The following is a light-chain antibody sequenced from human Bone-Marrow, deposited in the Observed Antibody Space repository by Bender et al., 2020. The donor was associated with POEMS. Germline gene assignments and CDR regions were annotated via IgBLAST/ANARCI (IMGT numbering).Light chain of an antibody. V-gene: IGLV1-44*01. CDR1: ASNIGRSV. CDR2: STH. Sequence: QSVLTQPPSVSGTPGQRLTIPCSGSASNIGRSVVNWYQQIPGTAPKLLIYSTHQRPSGVPDRFSGSKSGTSAALAISGLQSDDEADYYCASYDTSLSGHVVFGGGTKVTVL. J-gene: IGLJ3*02. CDR3: ASYDTSLSGHVV.